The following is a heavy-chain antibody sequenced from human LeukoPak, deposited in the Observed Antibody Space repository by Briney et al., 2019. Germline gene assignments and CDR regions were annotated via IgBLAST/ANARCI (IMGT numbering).Heavy chain of an antibody. J-gene: IGHJ3*02. CDR3: ARSTRRQNDASDI. CDR1: GFTFSSYS. CDR2: ISERSSYI. V-gene: IGHV3-21*01. Sequence: PGGSLRLSCAASGFTFSSYSVNWVRQAPGKGLEWVSSISERSSYIYYADSMKGRFTISRDNAKNSLYLQMNSLRAEDTAVYYWARSTRRQNDASDIWGQGKVVTVFS.